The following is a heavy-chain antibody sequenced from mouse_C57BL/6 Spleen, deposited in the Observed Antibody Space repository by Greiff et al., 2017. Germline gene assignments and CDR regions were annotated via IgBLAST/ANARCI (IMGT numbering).Heavy chain of an antibody. CDR1: GYTFTDYE. CDR2: IDPETGGT. V-gene: IGHV1-15*01. D-gene: IGHD1-2*01. CDR3: TRSGALRPFAY. Sequence: QVQLQQSGAELMRPGASVTLSCKASGYTFTDYEMHWVKQTPVHGLEWIGAIDPETGGTAYNQKFKGKAILTADKSSSTAYMELRSLTSEDSAVYYCTRSGALRPFAYWGQGTLVTVSA. J-gene: IGHJ3*01.